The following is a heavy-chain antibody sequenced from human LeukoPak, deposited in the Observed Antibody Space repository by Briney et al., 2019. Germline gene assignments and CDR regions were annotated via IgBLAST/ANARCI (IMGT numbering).Heavy chain of an antibody. Sequence: ASVKVSCKVSGYTLTELSMHWVRQAPGKGLEWMGGFDPEDGETIYAQKFQGRVTMTRDMSTSTVYMELSSLRSEDTAVYYCARVTMTSIVDRGDAFDIWGQGTMVTVSS. CDR1: GYTLTELS. V-gene: IGHV1-24*01. D-gene: IGHD3-22*01. J-gene: IGHJ3*02. CDR3: ARVTMTSIVDRGDAFDI. CDR2: FDPEDGET.